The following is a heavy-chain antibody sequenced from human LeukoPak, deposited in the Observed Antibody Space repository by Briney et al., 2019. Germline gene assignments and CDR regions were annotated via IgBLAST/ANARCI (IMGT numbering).Heavy chain of an antibody. D-gene: IGHD3-10*01. CDR1: GGSFSGYY. CDR2: INHSGST. J-gene: IGHJ4*02. Sequence: SETLSLTCAVYGGSFSGYYWSWIRQPPGKGLEWIGEINHSGSTNYNPSLKSRVTISVDTSKNQFSLKLSSVTAADTAVYYCARPYGSGSYTPYWGQGTLVTVSS. CDR3: ARPYGSGSYTPY. V-gene: IGHV4-34*01.